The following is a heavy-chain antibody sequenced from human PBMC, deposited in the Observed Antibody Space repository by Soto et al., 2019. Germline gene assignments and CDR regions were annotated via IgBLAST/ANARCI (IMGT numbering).Heavy chain of an antibody. J-gene: IGHJ4*02. CDR2: ISYDGSNK. Sequence: QVQLVESGGGVVQPGRSLRLSCAASGFTFSSYAMHWVRQAPGKGLEWVAVISYDGSNKYYADSVKGRFTISRDNSKNTLYLQMNSLRAEDTAVYYCARERWDSGWYLSNDYWGQGTLVTVSS. CDR3: ARERWDSGWYLSNDY. D-gene: IGHD6-19*01. CDR1: GFTFSSYA. V-gene: IGHV3-30-3*01.